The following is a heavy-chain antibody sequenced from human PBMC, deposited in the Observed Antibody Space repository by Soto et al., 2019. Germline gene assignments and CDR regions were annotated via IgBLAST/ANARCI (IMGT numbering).Heavy chain of an antibody. CDR3: ASVLRNYYYYYKDV. V-gene: IGHV4-34*01. J-gene: IGHJ6*03. CDR1: GWSFSGYY. Sequence: SETLTLTCAVYGWSFSGYYWSWIRQPPGKGLEWIGEINHSGSTNYNPSLKSRVTISVDTSKNQFSLKLSSVTAADTAVYYCASVLRNYYYYYKDVWGKGTTVTVSS. D-gene: IGHD6-6*01. CDR2: INHSGST.